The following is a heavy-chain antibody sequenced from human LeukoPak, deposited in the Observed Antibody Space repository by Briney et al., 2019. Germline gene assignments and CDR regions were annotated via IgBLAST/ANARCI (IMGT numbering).Heavy chain of an antibody. Sequence: PGGSLRLSCAASGFTLSSYAMSWVRQAPGKGLEWVSVIYSGGSTYYADSVKGRFTISRDNSKNTLYLQMNSLRAEDTAVYYCASYGDYAYWGQGTLVTVSS. CDR2: IYSGGST. CDR3: ASYGDYAY. V-gene: IGHV3-53*01. CDR1: GFTLSSYA. D-gene: IGHD4-17*01. J-gene: IGHJ4*02.